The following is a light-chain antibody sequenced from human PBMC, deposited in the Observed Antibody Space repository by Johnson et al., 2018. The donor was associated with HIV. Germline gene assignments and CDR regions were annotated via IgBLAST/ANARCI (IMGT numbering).Light chain of an antibody. Sequence: QSVLTQAPSVSAAPGQKVTISCSGSSSNIGNNYVSWYQQLPGTAPKLLIYDNNKRPSGIPDRFSGSKSGTLATLGITGLQTGDEADYYCGTWDSSLRVLFGTVTKVTVL. CDR3: GTWDSSLRVL. CDR2: DNN. J-gene: IGLJ1*01. V-gene: IGLV1-51*01. CDR1: SSNIGNNY.